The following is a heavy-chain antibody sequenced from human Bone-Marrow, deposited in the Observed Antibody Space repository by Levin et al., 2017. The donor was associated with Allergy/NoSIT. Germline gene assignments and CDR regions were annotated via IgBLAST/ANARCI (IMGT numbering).Heavy chain of an antibody. CDR2: IGGSGIDS. D-gene: IGHD2-21*02. J-gene: IGHJ6*02. Sequence: QSGGSLRLSCTASGFTFNKYGLTWVRQAPGKGLEWVASIGGSGIDSNYADSVRGRFTITRDMNMIFLQMNSLRVEDTGIYYCAQDPMWDRYNFDLDVWGQGTSVIVSS. CDR1: GFTFNKYG. V-gene: IGHV3-23*05. CDR3: AQDPMWDRYNFDLDV.